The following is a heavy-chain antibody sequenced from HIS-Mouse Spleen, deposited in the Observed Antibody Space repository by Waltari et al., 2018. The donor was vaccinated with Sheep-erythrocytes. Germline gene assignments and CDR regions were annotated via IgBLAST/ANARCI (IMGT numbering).Heavy chain of an antibody. D-gene: IGHD1-1*01. CDR2: ISYDGNNK. CDR1: GFTFSSYG. V-gene: IGHV3-30*18. CDR3: AKVRTVNYWYFDL. J-gene: IGHJ2*01. Sequence: QVQLVESGGGVVQPGRSLRLSCAASGFTFSSYGMHWVRQAPGKGREWLPVISYDGNNKYYADSVKGRFTISRDNSKNTLYLQMNSLRAEDTAVYYCAKVRTVNYWYFDLWGRGTLVTVSS.